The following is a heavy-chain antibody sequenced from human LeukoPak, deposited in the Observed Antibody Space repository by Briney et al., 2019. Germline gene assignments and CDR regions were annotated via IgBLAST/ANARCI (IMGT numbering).Heavy chain of an antibody. J-gene: IGHJ3*02. D-gene: IGHD2-8*01. V-gene: IGHV1-8*03. CDR2: MNPNSGNT. Sequence: ASVKVSCKASGYTFTSYDINWVRQATGQGLEWMGWMNPNSGNTGYAQKFQGRVTITRNTSISTAYMELSSLRSEDTAVYYCARDILMDAFDIWGQGTMVTVSS. CDR3: ARDILMDAFDI. CDR1: GYTFTSYD.